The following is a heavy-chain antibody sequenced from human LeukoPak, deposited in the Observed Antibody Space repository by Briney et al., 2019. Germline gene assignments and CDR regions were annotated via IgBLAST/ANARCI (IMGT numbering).Heavy chain of an antibody. CDR1: GDSLSSHY. CDR3: ARNVGWYSHDS. J-gene: IGHJ4*02. CDR2: IYGSGST. D-gene: IGHD6-19*01. V-gene: IGHV4-59*08. Sequence: PSETLSLTCTVSGDSLSSHYWNWIRQPPGKGLEWIGYIYGSGSTHYDPSLRSRVTISEDTSKNQFSLKLTSVTAADTAVYYCARNVGWYSHDSWGQGTLVTVSS.